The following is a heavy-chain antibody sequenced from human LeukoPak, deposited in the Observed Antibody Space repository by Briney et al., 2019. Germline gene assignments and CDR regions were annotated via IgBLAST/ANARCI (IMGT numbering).Heavy chain of an antibody. Sequence: SETLSLTCAVYGGSFSGYYWSWIRQPPGKGLEWIGYIYTSGSTNYNPSLKSRVTISVDTSKNQFSLKLSSVTAADTAVYYCARQLSSGWPPYYCYMDVWGKGTTVTVSS. CDR1: GGSFSGYY. CDR3: ARQLSSGWPPYYCYMDV. J-gene: IGHJ6*03. D-gene: IGHD6-25*01. V-gene: IGHV4-4*09. CDR2: IYTSGST.